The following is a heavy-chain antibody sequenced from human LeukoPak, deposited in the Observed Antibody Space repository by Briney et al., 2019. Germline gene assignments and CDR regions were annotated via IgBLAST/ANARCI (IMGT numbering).Heavy chain of an antibody. J-gene: IGHJ4*02. V-gene: IGHV4-61*02. Sequence: SETLSLTCTVSGGSIGSGSYYWSWIRQPAGKGLEWIGRIYTSGSTNYNPSLKSRVTISVDTSKNQISLKLSSVTATDTAVYYCARLATITYYFDYWGQGTLVTVSS. CDR3: ARLATITYYFDY. CDR1: GGSIGSGSYY. D-gene: IGHD5-24*01. CDR2: IYTSGST.